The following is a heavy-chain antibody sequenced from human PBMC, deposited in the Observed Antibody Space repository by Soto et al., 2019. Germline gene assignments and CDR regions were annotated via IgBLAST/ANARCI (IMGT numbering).Heavy chain of an antibody. CDR1: GGTFSSYA. J-gene: IGHJ4*02. CDR3: ARGQTGGGWGYYFDY. CDR2: IIPIFGTA. V-gene: IGHV1-69*13. Sequence: ASVKVSGKASGGTFSSYAIDWVRQAPGQGLEWMGGIIPIFGTADYAQKFQGRVTITADESTSTAYMELSSLRSEDTAVYYCARGQTGGGWGYYFDYWGQGTLVTVSS. D-gene: IGHD3-16*01.